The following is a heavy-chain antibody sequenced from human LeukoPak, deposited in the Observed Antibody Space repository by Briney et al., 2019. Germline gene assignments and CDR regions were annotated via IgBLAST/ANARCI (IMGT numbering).Heavy chain of an antibody. Sequence: SVKVSCKASGGTFSSYAISWVRQAPGQGLEWMGGIIPIFGTANYAQKFQGRVTITADESTSTAYMELSSLRSEDTAVYYCASKIELGMDFDYWGQGTLVTVSS. V-gene: IGHV1-69*13. CDR3: ASKIELGMDFDY. CDR2: IIPIFGTA. J-gene: IGHJ4*02. D-gene: IGHD7-27*01. CDR1: GGTFSSYA.